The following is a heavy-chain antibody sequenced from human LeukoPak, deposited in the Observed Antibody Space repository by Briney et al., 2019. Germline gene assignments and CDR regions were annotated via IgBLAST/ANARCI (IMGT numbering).Heavy chain of an antibody. CDR2: IHYSGST. Sequence: SETLSLTCTVSGASISSTYNYWDWIRQPPGKGLEWIGSIHYSGSTYYNPSLKSRVAISVVTSKNQFSLKLSSVTAPDTAVYYCASRNRGIVGAPFDFWGQGTLVTVSS. CDR1: GASISSTYNY. D-gene: IGHD1-26*01. J-gene: IGHJ4*02. CDR3: ASRNRGIVGAPFDF. V-gene: IGHV4-39*01.